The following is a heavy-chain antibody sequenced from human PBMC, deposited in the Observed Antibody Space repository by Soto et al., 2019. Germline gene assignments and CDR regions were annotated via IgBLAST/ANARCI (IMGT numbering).Heavy chain of an antibody. CDR1: GFTVSSNY. V-gene: IGHV3-53*05. Sequence: GSLRLSCAASGFTVSSNYMSWVRQAPGKGLEWVSVFYSGGSTYYADSVKGRFTISRDNSKNTLFLQMNSLRAEDTAVYYCARDPYYDSSGYLASYGMDVWGQGTTVTVSS. J-gene: IGHJ6*02. CDR3: ARDPYYDSSGYLASYGMDV. D-gene: IGHD3-22*01. CDR2: FYSGGST.